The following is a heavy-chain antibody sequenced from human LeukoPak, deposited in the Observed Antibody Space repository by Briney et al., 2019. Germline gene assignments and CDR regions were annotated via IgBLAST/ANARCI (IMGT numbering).Heavy chain of an antibody. D-gene: IGHD3/OR15-3a*01. CDR2: INPNNGGA. V-gene: IGHV1-2*06. J-gene: IGHJ4*02. Sequence: SVKVSRKASGYTFTGYYIHWVRQAPGQGLEWMGRINPNNGGAKYAQKFQGRVTMTRDTSISTAYMESSRLTSDDTAVYYCARDDGKGLALPYWGQGTLVTVSS. CDR3: ARDDGKGLALPY. CDR1: GYTFTGYY.